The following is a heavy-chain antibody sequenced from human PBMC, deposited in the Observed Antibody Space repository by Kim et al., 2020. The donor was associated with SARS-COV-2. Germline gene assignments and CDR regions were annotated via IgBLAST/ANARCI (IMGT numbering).Heavy chain of an antibody. J-gene: IGHJ5*02. D-gene: IGHD2-21*01. CDR3: ARLRAVVGAFDP. CDR2: INVGKGYT. Sequence: ASVKVSCKASGYIFTSYALLWLRQVPGQGLEWLGWINVGKGYTKYSQKFQGRVTLTSDTSASTAYMEVSSLTSEDTAVYYCARLRAVVGAFDPWGQGTLVTVSS. CDR1: GYIFTSYA. V-gene: IGHV1-3*01.